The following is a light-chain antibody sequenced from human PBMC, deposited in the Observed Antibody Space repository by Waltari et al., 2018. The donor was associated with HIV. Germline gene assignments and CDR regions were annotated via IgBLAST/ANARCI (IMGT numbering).Light chain of an antibody. J-gene: IGLJ2*01. CDR1: DIETKK. V-gene: IGLV3-21*02. CDR2: DDS. CDR3: QVWDPSSDHVV. Sequence: SYVLTQPPSVSVARGQTARITCWGNDIETKKVHWYQQKPGQAPVLVVYDDSDRPSGIPERFSGSNSGNTASLTISRVEAGDESDYSCQVWDPSSDHVVFGGGTKLTVL.